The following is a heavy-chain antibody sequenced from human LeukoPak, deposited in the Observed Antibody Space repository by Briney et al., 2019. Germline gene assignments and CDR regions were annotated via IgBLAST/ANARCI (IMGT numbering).Heavy chain of an antibody. CDR3: ARGGYGYFGVNWCDP. D-gene: IGHD3-10*01. CDR1: GYTFTSYD. V-gene: IGHV1-8*01. Sequence: ASVKVSCKASGYTFTSYDINWVRQASGQGLEWMGWTNPNSGKVGYAQKFQGRVTITTSTSISTVYMELSSLTSEDTAVYFCARGGYGYFGVNWCDPWGQGTLVTVSS. CDR2: TNPNSGKV. J-gene: IGHJ5*02.